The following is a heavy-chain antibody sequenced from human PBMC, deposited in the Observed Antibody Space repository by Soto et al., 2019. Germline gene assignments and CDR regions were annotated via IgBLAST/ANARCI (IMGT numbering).Heavy chain of an antibody. CDR3: SFGSSFDY. CDR2: ISHSGRT. V-gene: IGHV4-61*01. CDR1: GASLRSGSYY. Sequence: QVQLQESGPGLVKPSETLSLICTVSGASLRSGSYYWSWIRQPPGKGLEWIGYISHSGRTNYDPSHKSRLTVSVDTTQNQFALQLNSGTAADTAVYYCSFGSSFDYWGQGTLVTVSS. J-gene: IGHJ4*02. D-gene: IGHD3-16*01.